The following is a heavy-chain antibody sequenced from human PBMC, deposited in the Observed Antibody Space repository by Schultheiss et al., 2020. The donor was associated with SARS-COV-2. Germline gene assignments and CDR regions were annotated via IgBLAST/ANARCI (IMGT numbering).Heavy chain of an antibody. CDR2: ISSSSSTI. CDR1: GFTFSDYY. Sequence: GGSLRLSCAASGFTFSDYYMSWIRQAPGKGLEWVSYISSSSSTIYYADSVKGRFTISRDNAKNSLYLQMNSLRAEDTAVYYCARDGYYGDPSYYGMDVWGQGTTVTVSS. D-gene: IGHD4-17*01. V-gene: IGHV3-11*04. CDR3: ARDGYYGDPSYYGMDV. J-gene: IGHJ6*02.